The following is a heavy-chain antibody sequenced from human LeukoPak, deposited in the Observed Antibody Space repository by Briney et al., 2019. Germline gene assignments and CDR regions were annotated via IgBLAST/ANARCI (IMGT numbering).Heavy chain of an antibody. CDR2: ITSSGNTI. V-gene: IGHV3-11*01. CDR3: ARGLWTYYYDSSGYSPLDY. CDR1: GFTFSDYY. D-gene: IGHD3-22*01. Sequence: PGGSLRLSCAASGFTFSDYYMSWIRQAPGKGLEWVSYITSSGNTIYYADSVKGRFTISRDNAKNSLSLQMNSLRAEDTAVYYCARGLWTYYYDSSGYSPLDYWGQGTLVTVSS. J-gene: IGHJ4*02.